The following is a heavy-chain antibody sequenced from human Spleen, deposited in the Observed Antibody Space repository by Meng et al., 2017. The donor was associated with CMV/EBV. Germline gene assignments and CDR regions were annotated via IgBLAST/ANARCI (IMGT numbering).Heavy chain of an antibody. CDR2: INEDGSEK. J-gene: IGHJ6*02. Sequence: GESLKISCAASGFTYRDYWMSWVRQAPGKGLEWVANINEDGSEKHYVDSVKGRFTISRDNAKNTPYLQMDSLRGEDTAVYYCARDQPGAYCSGYCFYGLDVWGQGTTVTVSS. CDR3: ARDQPGAYCSGYCFYGLDV. CDR1: GFTYRDYW. D-gene: IGHD2-15*01. V-gene: IGHV3-7*01.